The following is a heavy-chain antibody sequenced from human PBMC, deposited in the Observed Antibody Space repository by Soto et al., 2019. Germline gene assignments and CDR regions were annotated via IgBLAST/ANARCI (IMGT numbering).Heavy chain of an antibody. Sequence: QVQLVQSGAEVKEPGASVKVSCKASGYTFTSYGLNWVRQAPGQGLEWMGWISAYNVNTNYAQKFQGRVTMTTDTSTSTAYMELRSLRSDDTAVYYCARSGSSGYYFDYWGQGTLVTVSA. CDR3: ARSGSSGYYFDY. J-gene: IGHJ4*02. V-gene: IGHV1-18*01. CDR2: ISAYNVNT. CDR1: GYTFTSYG. D-gene: IGHD3-22*01.